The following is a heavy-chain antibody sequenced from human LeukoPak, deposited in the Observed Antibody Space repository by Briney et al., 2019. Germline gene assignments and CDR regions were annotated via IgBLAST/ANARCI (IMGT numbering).Heavy chain of an antibody. Sequence: GGSLRLSCAASGFTFSDYYMSWIRQAPGKGLEWVSYISSSGSTIYYADSVKGRFTISRDNAKNSLYLQMNSLRAEDTAVYYCARVQWELRYYFDYWGQGTLVTVSS. V-gene: IGHV3-11*01. J-gene: IGHJ4*02. D-gene: IGHD1-26*01. CDR1: GFTFSDYY. CDR2: ISSSGSTI. CDR3: ARVQWELRYYFDY.